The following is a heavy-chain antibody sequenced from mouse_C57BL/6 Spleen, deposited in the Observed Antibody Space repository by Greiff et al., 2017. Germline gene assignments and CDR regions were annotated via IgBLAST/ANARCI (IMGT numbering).Heavy chain of an antibody. CDR2: IYPGCGKP. J-gene: IGHJ2*01. Sequence: VQLLESGPELVKPGASVKISCKASGYSFTSYYIHWVKQRPGQGLEWIGWIYPGCGKPKYNEKLKGKATLTADTSSSSAYMQLSSLTSEDSAFYYCARLGWTFYFDCWGQGTTLTVSS. CDR1: GYSFTSYY. V-gene: IGHV1-66*01. CDR3: ARLGWTFYFDC.